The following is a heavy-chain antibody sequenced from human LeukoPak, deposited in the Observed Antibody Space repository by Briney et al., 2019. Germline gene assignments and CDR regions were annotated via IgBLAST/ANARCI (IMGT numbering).Heavy chain of an antibody. D-gene: IGHD1-26*01. CDR3: ARDKIVGATHFDY. CDR1: GFTFSNYW. V-gene: IGHV3-7*01. Sequence: GGSLRLSCAASGFTFSNYWMSWVRQTPGKGLEWVANIKQDGSGKYYVDSVKGRFTISRDNAKNSLYLQMNSLGAEDTAVYYCARDKIVGATHFDYWGQGTLVTVSS. CDR2: IKQDGSGK. J-gene: IGHJ4*02.